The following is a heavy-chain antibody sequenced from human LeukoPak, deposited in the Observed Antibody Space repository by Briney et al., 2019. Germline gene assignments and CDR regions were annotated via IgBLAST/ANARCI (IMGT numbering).Heavy chain of an antibody. V-gene: IGHV4-4*07. CDR3: ARDSGSYSFDY. D-gene: IGHD1-26*01. J-gene: IGHJ4*02. CDR1: GGSIGSYY. Sequence: SETLSLTCSVSGGSIGSYYWYWIRQPAGKGLEWIGRMYSGGSSNYNPSLKSRVTISVDTSKNQFSLKLGSVTAADTAVYYCARDSGSYSFDYWGQGTLVTVSS. CDR2: MYSGGSS.